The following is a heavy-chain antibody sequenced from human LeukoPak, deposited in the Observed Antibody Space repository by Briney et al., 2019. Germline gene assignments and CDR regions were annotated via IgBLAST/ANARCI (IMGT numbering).Heavy chain of an antibody. V-gene: IGHV3-30*01. Sequence: GRSLRLSCAASGFTFSSYAMHWVRQAPGKGLEWVAVISYDGSNKYYADSVKGRFTISRDNSKNTLYLQMNSLRAEDTAVYYCARAQIFLPDYWGQGTLVTVSS. CDR2: ISYDGSNK. CDR1: GFTFSSYA. J-gene: IGHJ4*02. CDR3: ARAQIFLPDY.